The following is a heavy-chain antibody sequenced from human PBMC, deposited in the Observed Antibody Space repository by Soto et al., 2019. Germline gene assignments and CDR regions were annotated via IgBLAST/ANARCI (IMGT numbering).Heavy chain of an antibody. V-gene: IGHV1-46*01. CDR3: ARELYSCGGDCPYYMDY. J-gene: IGHJ4*02. D-gene: IGHD2-21*02. Sequence: ASVKVSCKTSGYPCTDYFIHWVRQAPGQGLEWMGIISLYHHSTSYAQKFQGRLTVTADTSTTTVYMDLSSLTSEDSAVYWCARELYSCGGDCPYYMDYWGQGTRVTVSS. CDR1: GYPCTDYF. CDR2: ISLYHHST.